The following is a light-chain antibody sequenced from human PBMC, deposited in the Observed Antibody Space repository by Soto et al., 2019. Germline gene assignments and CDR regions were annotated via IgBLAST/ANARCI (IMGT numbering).Light chain of an antibody. J-gene: IGKJ5*01. CDR1: QSITNY. CDR2: ATS. CDR3: EQRYNWPVT. Sequence: EIVWTQSPPTLAVSPGEVATGGCRASQSITNYVGWYQQKPGQAPRLLIYATSNRATGIPARFSGGGSGTAFTLTLSSLEPEDFSVYYCEQRYNWPVTFGQGTRLEIK. V-gene: IGKV3-11*01.